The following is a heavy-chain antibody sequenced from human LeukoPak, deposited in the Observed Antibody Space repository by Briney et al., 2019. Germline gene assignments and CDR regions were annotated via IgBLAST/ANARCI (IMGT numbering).Heavy chain of an antibody. CDR1: GGSISSSIHY. CDR3: AKEIAAAGTGRGAFDY. Sequence: SETLSLTCAVSGGSISSSIHYWAWIRQSPGKGLEWIGSRYYGGSTYYNPSIKRLVMTSLNTSNNQFSLKQCSVTAADTAVYYCAKEIAAAGTGRGAFDYWGQGDLVTVSS. CDR2: RYYGGST. J-gene: IGHJ4*02. V-gene: IGHV4-39*07. D-gene: IGHD6-13*01.